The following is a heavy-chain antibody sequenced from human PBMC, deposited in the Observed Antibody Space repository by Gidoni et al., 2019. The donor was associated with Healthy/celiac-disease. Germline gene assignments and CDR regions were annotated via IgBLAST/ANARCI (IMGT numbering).Heavy chain of an antibody. J-gene: IGHJ4*02. V-gene: IGHV4-34*01. CDR2: INHSGST. D-gene: IGHD6-13*01. Sequence: QVQLQQWGAGLLKPSETLSLTCAVYGGSFSGYYWSWIRQPPGKGLEWIGEINHSGSTNYNPSLKSRVTISVDTSKNQFSLKLSSVTAADTAVYYCARVRGQQLVPTTDYWGQGTLVTVSS. CDR3: ARVRGQQLVPTTDY. CDR1: GGSFSGYY.